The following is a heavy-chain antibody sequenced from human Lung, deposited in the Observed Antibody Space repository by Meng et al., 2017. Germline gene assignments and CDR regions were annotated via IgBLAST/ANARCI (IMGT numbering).Heavy chain of an antibody. CDR2: ISSSST. CDR3: ARGRVVVAATPSDY. D-gene: IGHD2-15*01. CDR1: GFTFSSYS. Sequence: EVQLVESGGGLVKPGGSVRLSCAASGFTFSSYSMNWVRQAPGQGLEWVSSISSSSTYADSGKGRFTISRDNAKNSLYLQMNSLRAEDTAVYYCARGRVVVAATPSDYWGQGTLVTVSS. V-gene: IGHV3-21*01. J-gene: IGHJ4*02.